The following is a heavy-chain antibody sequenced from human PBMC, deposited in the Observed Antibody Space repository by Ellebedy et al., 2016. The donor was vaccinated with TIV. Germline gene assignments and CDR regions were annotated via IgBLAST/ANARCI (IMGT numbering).Heavy chain of an antibody. CDR1: GFTLSSYV. Sequence: GESLKISCAAFGFTLSSYVMSWVRQAPGKRLERVAAISSDGADIYYADSVKGRFTISRDTSKNTLYLHMNSLRVEDTAIYYCAKGGFRNWFDPWGQGTLVTVSS. D-gene: IGHD1-14*01. CDR3: AKGGFRNWFDP. V-gene: IGHV3-23*01. CDR2: ISSDGADI. J-gene: IGHJ5*02.